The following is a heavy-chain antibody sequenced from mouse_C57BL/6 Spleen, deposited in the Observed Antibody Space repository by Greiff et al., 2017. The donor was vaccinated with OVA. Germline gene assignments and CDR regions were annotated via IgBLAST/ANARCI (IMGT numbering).Heavy chain of an antibody. J-gene: IGHJ4*01. V-gene: IGHV1-69*01. D-gene: IGHD1-2*01. CDR1: GYTFTSYW. CDR3: AGVSTAYAMDY. CDR2: IDPSDSYT. Sequence: QVQLQQSGAELVMPGASVKLSCKASGYTFTSYWMHWVKPRPGPGLAWIGEIDPSDSYTNYNQKFKGKSTLTVDKSSSTAYMQLSSLASEDSAVYYCAGVSTAYAMDYWGQGTSVTVSS.